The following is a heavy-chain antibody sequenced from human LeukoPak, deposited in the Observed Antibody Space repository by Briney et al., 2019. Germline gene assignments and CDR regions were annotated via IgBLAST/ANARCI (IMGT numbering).Heavy chain of an antibody. D-gene: IGHD6-13*01. CDR3: ARASSSWFNWFDP. Sequence: PSETLSLTCTVSGGSISSYYWSWIRQPPGKGLEWIGSIYYSGSTYYNPSLKSRVTISVDTSKNQFSLKLSSVTAADTAVYYCARASSSWFNWFDPWGQGTLVTVSS. CDR2: IYYSGST. CDR1: GGSISSYY. J-gene: IGHJ5*02. V-gene: IGHV4-59*01.